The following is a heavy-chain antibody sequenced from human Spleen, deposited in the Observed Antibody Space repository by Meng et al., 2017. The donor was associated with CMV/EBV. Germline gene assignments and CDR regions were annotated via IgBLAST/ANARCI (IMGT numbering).Heavy chain of an antibody. Sequence: ASVKVSCKASGYTFTSYYMHWVRQAPGQGLEWKGIINPSGGSTSYAQEFQGRVTMTRDTSTSTVYMALTSLRSGDSALDYCATPYCSNTSCYTYFQQWGQGTLVTVSS. D-gene: IGHD2-2*02. CDR2: INPSGGST. CDR1: GYTFTSYY. CDR3: ATPYCSNTSCYTYFQQ. J-gene: IGHJ1*01. V-gene: IGHV1-46*01.